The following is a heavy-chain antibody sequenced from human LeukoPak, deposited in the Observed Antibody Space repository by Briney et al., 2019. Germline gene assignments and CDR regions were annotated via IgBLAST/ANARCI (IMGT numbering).Heavy chain of an antibody. CDR3: TRDFWTDY. D-gene: IGHD3/OR15-3a*01. CDR1: GFTFSSYW. Sequence: GGSLRLSCAASGFTFSSYWMSWVRQAPGKGLEWVANIKQDGSEKYYVDSVRGRFTISRDNARNFLYLQLSSLRAEDTAVYYCTRDFWTDYWGQGTLVTVSS. V-gene: IGHV3-7*01. J-gene: IGHJ4*02. CDR2: IKQDGSEK.